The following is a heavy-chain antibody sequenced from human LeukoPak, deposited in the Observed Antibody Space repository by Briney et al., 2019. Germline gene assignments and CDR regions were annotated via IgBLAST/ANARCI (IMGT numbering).Heavy chain of an antibody. Sequence: SETLSLTCTVSGGSISNYYWSWIRQPPGKGLERIGYIYYSGSTNYNPSLKSRVTISVDTSKNQFSLKLSSVTAADTAVYYCARGGGFASGYLLWGQGTLVTVSS. D-gene: IGHD3-22*01. CDR1: GGSISNYY. CDR3: ARGGGFASGYLL. V-gene: IGHV4-59*01. CDR2: IYYSGST. J-gene: IGHJ4*02.